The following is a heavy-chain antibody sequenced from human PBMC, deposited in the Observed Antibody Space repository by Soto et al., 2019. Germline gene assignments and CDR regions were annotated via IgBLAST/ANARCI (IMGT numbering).Heavy chain of an antibody. CDR2: IIPIFGTA. J-gene: IGHJ5*02. CDR1: GGTFSSYA. D-gene: IGHD6-13*01. CDR3: ARTPHRIAAARDWFDP. Sequence: QVQLVQSGAEVKKPGSSVKVSCKASGGTFSSYAISWVRQAPGQGLEWMGGIIPIFGTANYAQKFQGRVTIPADESTSTAYMELSSLRSEDTAVYYCARTPHRIAAARDWFDPWGQGTLVTVSS. V-gene: IGHV1-69*01.